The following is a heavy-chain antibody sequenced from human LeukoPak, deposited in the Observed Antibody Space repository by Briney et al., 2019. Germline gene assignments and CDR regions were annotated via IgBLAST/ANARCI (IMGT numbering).Heavy chain of an antibody. D-gene: IGHD1-26*01. CDR1: GYTFTGYY. V-gene: IGHV1-2*02. CDR2: INPNSGGT. CDR3: ARGHFDREGSLVY. J-gene: IGHJ4*02. Sequence: GASVKVSCKASGYTFTGYYMHWVRQAPGQGLEWMGWINPNSGGTNYAQKFQGRVTMTRDTSISTAYMELSRLRSDDTAVYYCARGHFDREGSLVYWDQGTLVTVSS.